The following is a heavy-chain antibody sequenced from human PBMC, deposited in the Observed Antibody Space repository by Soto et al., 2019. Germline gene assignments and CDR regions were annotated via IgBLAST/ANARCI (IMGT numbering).Heavy chain of an antibody. CDR2: ISYDGSNK. D-gene: IGHD6-13*01. J-gene: IGHJ4*02. CDR1: GFTFSSYA. CDR3: ARDSIVYSSSWGDY. Sequence: GGSLRLSCAASGFTFSSYAMHWVRQAPGKGLEWVAVISYDGSNKYYADSVKGRFTISRDNSKNTLYLQMNSLRAEDTAVYYCARDSIVYSSSWGDYWGQGTLVTVSS. V-gene: IGHV3-30*04.